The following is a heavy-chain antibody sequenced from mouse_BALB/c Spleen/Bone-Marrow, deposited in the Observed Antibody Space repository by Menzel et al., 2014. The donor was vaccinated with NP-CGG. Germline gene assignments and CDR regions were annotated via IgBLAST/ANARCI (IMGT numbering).Heavy chain of an antibody. D-gene: IGHD2-1*01. CDR3: AREDYGKGFAY. V-gene: IGHV1S135*01. CDR2: IDPYNGGT. Sequence: CGPELVKPGASVKVSCKASGYAFTSYNMYWVKQSHGKSLEWIGHIDPYNGGTSYNQKFKGKATLTVDTSSSTAYMHLNSRTSEDSAVYYCAREDYGKGFAYWGQGTLVTVSA. J-gene: IGHJ3*01. CDR1: GYAFTSYN.